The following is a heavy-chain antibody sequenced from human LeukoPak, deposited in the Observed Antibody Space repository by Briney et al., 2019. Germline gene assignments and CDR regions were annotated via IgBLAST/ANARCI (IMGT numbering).Heavy chain of an antibody. V-gene: IGHV1-46*01. D-gene: IGHD4-17*01. CDR1: GYTFTSYY. CDR2: INPSGGST. J-gene: IGHJ6*03. CDR3: ARDYGDYVGYYYYYMDV. Sequence: ASVKVSCKASGYTFTSYYMHWVRQAPGQGLEWMGIINPSGGSTSYAQKFQGRVTMTRDMSTSTVYMELSSLRSEDTAVYYCARDYGDYVGYYYYYMDVWGKGTTVTVSS.